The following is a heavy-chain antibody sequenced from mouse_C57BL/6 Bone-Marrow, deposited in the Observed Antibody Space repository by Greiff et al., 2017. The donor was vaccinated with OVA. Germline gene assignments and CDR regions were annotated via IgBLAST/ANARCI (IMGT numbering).Heavy chain of an antibody. V-gene: IGHV3-6*01. CDR3: ARRGGYYDYDGVDY. CDR1: GYSITSGYY. D-gene: IGHD2-4*01. CDR2: ISYDGSN. J-gene: IGHJ2*01. Sequence: EVKLMESGPGLVKPSQSLSLTCSVTGYSITSGYYWNWIRQFPGNKLEWMGYISYDGSNNYNPSLKNRISITRDTSKNQFFLKLNSVTTEDTATYYCARRGGYYDYDGVDYWGQGTTLTVSS.